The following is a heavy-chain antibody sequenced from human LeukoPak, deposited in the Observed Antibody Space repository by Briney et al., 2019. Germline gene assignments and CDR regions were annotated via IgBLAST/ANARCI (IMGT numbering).Heavy chain of an antibody. CDR2: IGTNGGST. J-gene: IGHJ4*02. CDR3: VTAPRDGYSN. V-gene: IGHV3-64D*09. CDR1: GFTFGSYA. D-gene: IGHD5-24*01. Sequence: PGGSLRLSCSASGFTFGSYATHWVRQAPGKGLESVSAIGTNGGSTFYADSVKGRFTISRDNSKNTLNLQIDSLRVEDTGVYYCVTAPRDGYSNWGQGTLVTVSS.